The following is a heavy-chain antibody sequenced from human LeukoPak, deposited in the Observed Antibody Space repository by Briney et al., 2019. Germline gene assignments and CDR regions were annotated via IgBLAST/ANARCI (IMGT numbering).Heavy chain of an antibody. CDR2: IYSGGTT. CDR3: ARDAFDI. Sequence: PGGSLRLSCTASGFTFSNAWMSWVRQAPGKGLEWVSVIYSGGTTYYADSVKGRFTISRANSKNTLYLQMNSLRAEDTAVYYCARDAFDIWGQGTMVTVSS. CDR1: GFTFSNAW. V-gene: IGHV3-66*01. J-gene: IGHJ3*02.